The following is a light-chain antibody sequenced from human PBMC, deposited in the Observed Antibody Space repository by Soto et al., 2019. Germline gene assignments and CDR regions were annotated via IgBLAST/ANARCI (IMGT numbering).Light chain of an antibody. CDR2: LGS. CDR1: QSLLHSNGYNY. Sequence: DIVMTQSPLSLPVTPGEPASISCRSSQSLLHSNGYNYLDWYLQKPGQSPQILIYLGSIRASGVPDRFSCSGSGTDFTLKISRVEAEDVGVYYCMQPLQTPYTFGQGTKLEIK. CDR3: MQPLQTPYT. J-gene: IGKJ2*01. V-gene: IGKV2-28*01.